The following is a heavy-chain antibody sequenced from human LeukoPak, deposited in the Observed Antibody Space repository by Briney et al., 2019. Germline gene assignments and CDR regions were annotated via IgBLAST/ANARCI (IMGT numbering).Heavy chain of an antibody. Sequence: ASVTVSFKASGYTFTKYYMHWVRQAAGQGLEGMGRVKPNSGDSDFRQKFQGRVTVTTDVSTTTIHMELNNLRSDDTAVYYCARDRGVPGPGNALDIWGQGTMVTVSS. CDR1: GYTFTKYY. D-gene: IGHD2-8*01. V-gene: IGHV1-2*06. CDR3: ARDRGVPGPGNALDI. J-gene: IGHJ3*02. CDR2: VKPNSGDS.